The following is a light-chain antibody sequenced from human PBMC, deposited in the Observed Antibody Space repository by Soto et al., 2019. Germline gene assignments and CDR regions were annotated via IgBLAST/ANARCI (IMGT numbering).Light chain of an antibody. CDR3: QQYYSIPFT. CDR2: GTS. J-gene: IGKJ2*01. V-gene: IGKV4-1*01. CDR1: QSVLYNSNNKNH. Sequence: DFVMTQAPDSLAVSLGERATINCKSSQSVLYNSNNKNHLGWFQQKPGHPPKLLIYGTSFRPSGVPDRFSGSGSRTDFPLTISSLQAEDVAVYYCQQYYSIPFTFGQGTKLEI.